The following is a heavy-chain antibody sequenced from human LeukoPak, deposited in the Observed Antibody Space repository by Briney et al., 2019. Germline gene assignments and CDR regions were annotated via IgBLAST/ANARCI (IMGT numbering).Heavy chain of an antibody. D-gene: IGHD3-10*01. CDR3: VRDGEGVAISVNYWFAP. V-gene: IGHV1-46*01. CDR1: GYTFPSYF. CDR2: INPTGGST. J-gene: IGHJ5*02. Sequence: GASVKVSCKASGYTFPSYFMHWVRQAPGQGLEWMGIINPTGGSTTYAQKFQGRVTMTRDTSISTAYMELRSLTSEDTAVYYCVRDGEGVAISVNYWFAPWGQGTLVTVSS.